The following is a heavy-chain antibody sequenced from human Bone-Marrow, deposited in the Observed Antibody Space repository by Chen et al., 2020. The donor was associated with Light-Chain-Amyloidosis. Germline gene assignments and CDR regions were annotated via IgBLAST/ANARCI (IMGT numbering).Heavy chain of an antibody. CDR2: LYPDDSDA. CDR3: ARRRDGYNFDY. CDR1: GYPFPNYW. J-gene: IGHJ4*02. D-gene: IGHD5-12*01. V-gene: IGHV5-51*01. Sequence: EVQLEQSGPEGKKPGESLKISCKGSGYPFPNYWIGWVRQMPGKGLEWMGVLYPDDSDARYSPSFEGQVTISADKSITTAYLQWRSLKASDTAMYYCARRRDGYNFDYWGQGTLVTVSS.